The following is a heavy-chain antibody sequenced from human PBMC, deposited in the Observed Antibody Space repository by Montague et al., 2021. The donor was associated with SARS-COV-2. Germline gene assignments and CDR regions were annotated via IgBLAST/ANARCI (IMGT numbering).Heavy chain of an antibody. V-gene: IGHV3-30*03. CDR2: ISYDGSNK. D-gene: IGHD5-12*01. CDR3: ASSLIYHYFDC. J-gene: IGHJ4*02. CDR1: TLTFDNYG. Sequence: YLRLSCAASTLTFDNYGMSWVRQVPGKGLEWVAVISYDGSNKYYADSVKGRFTISRDNSKNTLYLQMNSLRAEDTAVYYCASSLIYHYFDCWGQGTLVTVSS.